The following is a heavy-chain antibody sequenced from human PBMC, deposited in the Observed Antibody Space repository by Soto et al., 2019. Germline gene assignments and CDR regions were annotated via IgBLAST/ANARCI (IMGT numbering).Heavy chain of an antibody. CDR1: GGSISSSSYY. CDR2: IYYSGST. D-gene: IGHD2-15*01. V-gene: IGHV4-39*01. CDR3: ARLRLCSGGSCYLAFDY. J-gene: IGHJ4*02. Sequence: SETLSLTCTVSGGSISSSSYYWGWIRQPPGKGLEWIGSIYYSGSTYYNPSLKSRVTISVDTSKNQFSLKLSSVTAADTAVYYCARLRLCSGGSCYLAFDYWGQGTLVTVSS.